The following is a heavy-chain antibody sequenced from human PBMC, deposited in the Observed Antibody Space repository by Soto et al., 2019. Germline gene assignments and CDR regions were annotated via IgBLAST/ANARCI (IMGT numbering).Heavy chain of an antibody. CDR1: GFTFSSYG. D-gene: IGHD6-13*01. J-gene: IGHJ6*02. V-gene: IGHV3-33*01. CDR3: ARDGTAAAGEGMDV. Sequence: GGSLRLSCAASGFTFSSYGMHWVRQAPGKGLEWVAVIWYDGSNKYYADSVKGRFTISRDNSKNTLYLQMNSLRAEDTAVYYCARDGTAAAGEGMDVWGQGTTVTVSS. CDR2: IWYDGSNK.